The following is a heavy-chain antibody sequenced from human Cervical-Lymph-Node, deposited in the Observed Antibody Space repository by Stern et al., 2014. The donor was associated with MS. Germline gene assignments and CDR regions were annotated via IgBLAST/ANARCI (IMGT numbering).Heavy chain of an antibody. CDR3: ARGGSTRPSGSYLPDY. Sequence: VQLVESGAEVKKPGASVKVSCKASGYTFTSYYMHWVRQAPGQGLEWMGIINPSGGSTSYAQKFQGRVTMTRDTSTSTVYMELSSLRSEDTAVYYCARGGSTRPSGSYLPDYWGQGTLVTVSS. D-gene: IGHD1-26*01. J-gene: IGHJ4*02. CDR1: GYTFTSYY. CDR2: INPSGGST. V-gene: IGHV1-46*01.